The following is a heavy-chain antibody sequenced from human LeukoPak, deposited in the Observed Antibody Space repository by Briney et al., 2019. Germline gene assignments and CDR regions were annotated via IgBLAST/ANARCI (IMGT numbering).Heavy chain of an antibody. D-gene: IGHD2-2*01. CDR3: ARDGSIVVVPAGTFYYGMDV. CDR1: GFTFGSYG. V-gene: IGHV3-33*01. J-gene: IGHJ6*02. CDR2: IWYDGSNK. Sequence: GRSLRLSCAASGFTFGSYGMHWVRQAPGKGLEWVAVIWYDGSNKYYADSVKGRFTISRDNSKNTLYLQMNSLRAEDTAVYYCARDGSIVVVPAGTFYYGMDVWGQGTTVTVSS.